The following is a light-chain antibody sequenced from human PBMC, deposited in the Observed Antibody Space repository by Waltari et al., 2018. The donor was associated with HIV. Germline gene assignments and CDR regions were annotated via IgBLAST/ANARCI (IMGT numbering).Light chain of an antibody. CDR2: GVS. Sequence: EIVLTQSPDTQSLSPGESATLSCRASQSIRNNYLAWYQQRPGQTPRLLIYGVSTRGTDTPDRFSGSGSGRDFTLTISRLEPEDYAVYYCQQYGDSPTFGQGTKVEIK. V-gene: IGKV3-20*01. CDR1: QSIRNNY. CDR3: QQYGDSPT. J-gene: IGKJ1*01.